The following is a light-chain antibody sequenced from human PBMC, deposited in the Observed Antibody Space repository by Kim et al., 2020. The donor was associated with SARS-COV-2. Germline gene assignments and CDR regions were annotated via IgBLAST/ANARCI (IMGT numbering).Light chain of an antibody. CDR1: SSDIGGYNS. CDR3: SSYTITTPWV. V-gene: IGLV2-14*03. Sequence: QSALTQPASVSGSPGQSITISCTGTSSDIGGYNSVSWFQQFPGKAPKLIIYDVNKWHSGASHRFSGSKSGNTASLTISGLQAEDEADYYCSSYTITTPWVFGGGTQLTVL. J-gene: IGLJ3*02. CDR2: DVN.